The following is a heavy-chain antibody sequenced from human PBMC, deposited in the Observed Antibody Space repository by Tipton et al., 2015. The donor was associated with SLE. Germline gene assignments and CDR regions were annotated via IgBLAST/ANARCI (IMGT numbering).Heavy chain of an antibody. J-gene: IGHJ6*03. CDR2: ISAYNGNT. Sequence: QSGAEVKKPGASVKVSCKASGYTFTSYGISWVRRAPGQGLEWMGWISAYNGNTNYAQKLQGRVTMTTDTSTSTAYIELRSLRSDDTAVYYCERWHPYYYYYYVDVWGQWTTVPVSS. CDR1: GYTFTSYG. CDR3: ERWHPYYYYYYVDV. V-gene: IGHV1-18*01.